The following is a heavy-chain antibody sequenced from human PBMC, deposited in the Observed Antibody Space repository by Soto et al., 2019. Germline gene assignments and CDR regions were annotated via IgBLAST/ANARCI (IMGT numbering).Heavy chain of an antibody. CDR2: ISYDGSNK. CDR3: AKDGAGATGGAFDI. J-gene: IGHJ3*02. D-gene: IGHD1-26*01. V-gene: IGHV3-30*18. Sequence: QVQLVESGGGVVQPGRSLRLSCAASGFTFSSYGMHWVRQAPGKGLEWVAVISYDGSNKYYADSVKGRFTISRDNSKHTLYLQMNSLRAEDTAVYYCAKDGAGATGGAFDIWGQGTMVTVSS. CDR1: GFTFSSYG.